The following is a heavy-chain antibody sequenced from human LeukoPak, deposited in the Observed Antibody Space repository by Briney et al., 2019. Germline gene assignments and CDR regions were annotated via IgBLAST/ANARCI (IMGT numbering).Heavy chain of an antibody. Sequence: ASVKVSCKASGYTFTDYYMHWVRQAPGKGLEWMGGFDPEDGETIYAQKFQGGVTVTEDTSTDTAYMELSSLRSEDTAVYYCATEAYCSSTSCPPKTNWFDPWGQGTLVTVSS. CDR3: ATEAYCSSTSCPPKTNWFDP. J-gene: IGHJ5*02. D-gene: IGHD2-2*01. V-gene: IGHV1-24*01. CDR1: GYTFTDYY. CDR2: FDPEDGET.